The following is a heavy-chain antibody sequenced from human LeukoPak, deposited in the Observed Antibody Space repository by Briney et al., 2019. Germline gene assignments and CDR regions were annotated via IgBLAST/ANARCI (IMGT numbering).Heavy chain of an antibody. CDR2: VYTTGIT. J-gene: IGHJ3*02. CDR3: AREPPTSVRGIDI. V-gene: IGHV4-4*07. D-gene: IGHD3-10*01. Sequence: PLETLSLTCNVSGVSVSAYYWSWIRQPAGKGLEWIGRVYTTGITSYNSSLQSRVTISADRSKNQFSLTLTSMTATDTAIYYCAREPPTSVRGIDIWGQGTMVIVSS. CDR1: GVSVSAYY.